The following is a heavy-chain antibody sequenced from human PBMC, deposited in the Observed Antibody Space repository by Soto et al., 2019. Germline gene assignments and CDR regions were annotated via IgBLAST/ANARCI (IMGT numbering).Heavy chain of an antibody. CDR3: VYYFDY. CDR2: INSDGSST. Sequence: PGGSLRLSCAASGFTFSSYWMNWVRQAPGKGLVWVSRINSDGSSTSYAASVKGRFTISRDNAKNTLYLKMNRLRAENTAVYYCVYYFDYWGQGTLVTVSS. J-gene: IGHJ4*02. CDR1: GFTFSSYW. V-gene: IGHV3-74*01.